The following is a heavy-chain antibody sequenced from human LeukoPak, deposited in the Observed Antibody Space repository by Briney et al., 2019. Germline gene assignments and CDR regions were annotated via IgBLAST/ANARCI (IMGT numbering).Heavy chain of an antibody. CDR2: IYYSGST. Sequence: SETLSLTCTVSGGSISSSSYYWGWIRQPPGKGLEWIGSIYYSGSTYYNPSLKSRVTISVDTSKNQFSLKLSSVTAADTAVYYCARPRHITNPSWLDPWGQGTLVTVSS. CDR3: ARPRHITNPSWLDP. J-gene: IGHJ5*02. CDR1: GGSISSSSYY. V-gene: IGHV4-39*01. D-gene: IGHD3-10*01.